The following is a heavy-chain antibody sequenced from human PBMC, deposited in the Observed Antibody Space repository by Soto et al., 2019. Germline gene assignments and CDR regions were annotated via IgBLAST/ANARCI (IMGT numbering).Heavy chain of an antibody. V-gene: IGHV3-48*02. CDR2: ISSSSSTI. CDR1: GFTFSSYS. J-gene: IGHJ6*02. Sequence: GGSLRLSCAASGFTFSSYSMNWVRQAPGKGLEWVSYISSSSSTIYYADSVKGRFTISRDNAKNSLYLQMNSLRDEDTAVYYCARDSSATIFGVVITNYYYYGMDVWGQGTTVTVSS. D-gene: IGHD3-3*01. CDR3: ARDSSATIFGVVITNYYYYGMDV.